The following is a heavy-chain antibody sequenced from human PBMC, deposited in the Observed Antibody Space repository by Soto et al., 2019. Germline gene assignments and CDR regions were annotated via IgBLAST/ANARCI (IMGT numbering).Heavy chain of an antibody. V-gene: IGHV4-39*01. CDR2: IYYSGST. CDR3: ARRSNYYDSSGQRDDAFDI. Sequence: QLQLQESGPGLVKPSETLSLTCTVSGGSISSSSYYWGWIRQPPGKGLEWIGSIYYSGSTYYNPSLKSRVTISVDTSKNQFSLKLSSVTAADTAVYYCARRSNYYDSSGQRDDAFDIWGQGTMVTVSS. D-gene: IGHD3-22*01. CDR1: GGSISSSSYY. J-gene: IGHJ3*02.